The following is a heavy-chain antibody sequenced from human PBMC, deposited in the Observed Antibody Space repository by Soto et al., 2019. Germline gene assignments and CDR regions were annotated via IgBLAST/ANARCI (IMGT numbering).Heavy chain of an antibody. V-gene: IGHV4-4*07. CDR3: ARDNKVSKGYGMDV. CDR2: IHSSGTF. J-gene: IGHJ6*02. Sequence: PSETLSLTCTVSNGSISGSYWSWVRQPAGKRLEWIGRIHSSGTFNYNPSLKSRVTVSVDTSKNQVSLKLSSVTAADTAVYFCARDNKVSKGYGMDVWGQGTTVTVS. CDR1: NGSISGSY.